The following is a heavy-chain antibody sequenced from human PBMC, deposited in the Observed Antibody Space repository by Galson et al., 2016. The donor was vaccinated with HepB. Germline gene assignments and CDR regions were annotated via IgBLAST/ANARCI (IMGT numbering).Heavy chain of an antibody. CDR3: ARSYLLGRGFGW. Sequence: CAISGDSVSSNSAGWYWIRQSPSRGLECLGRTFYRSNWQTDYAESVRSRITINADTSKNQFSLHLSSVTPEDTAVYYCARSYLLGRGFGWWGQGTLVTVSS. J-gene: IGHJ4*02. CDR1: GDSVSSNSAG. V-gene: IGHV6-1*01. CDR2: TFYRSNWQT. D-gene: IGHD3-3*01.